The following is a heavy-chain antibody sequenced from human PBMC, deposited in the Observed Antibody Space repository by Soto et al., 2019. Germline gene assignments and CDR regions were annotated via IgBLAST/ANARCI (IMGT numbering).Heavy chain of an antibody. J-gene: IGHJ4*02. CDR3: AKVPAPYRYYFDY. CDR2: ISDSGNN. D-gene: IGHD3-16*02. CDR1: GFTFSTYV. Sequence: GGSLRLSCAASGFTFSTYVMAWVRQAPGKGLEWVSMISDSGNNYYADSVKGRFTISRDNSKNMVYLQMTSLTAEDTGIYFCAKVPAPYRYYFDYWGQGTLVTVSS. V-gene: IGHV3-23*01.